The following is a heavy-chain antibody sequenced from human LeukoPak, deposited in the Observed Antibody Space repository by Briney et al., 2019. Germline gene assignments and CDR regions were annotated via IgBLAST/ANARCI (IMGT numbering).Heavy chain of an antibody. Sequence: PAGSLRLSCAASGFTFSSNWMSWVRQAPGKGLEWVANIKQDGSEKYYVDSVKGRFTISRDNAKNSLYLQMNSLRAEDTAVYFCARDEDTPYFDYWGQGTLVSVSS. CDR2: IKQDGSEK. V-gene: IGHV3-7*01. CDR3: ARDEDTPYFDY. CDR1: GFTFSSNW. D-gene: IGHD2-15*01. J-gene: IGHJ4*02.